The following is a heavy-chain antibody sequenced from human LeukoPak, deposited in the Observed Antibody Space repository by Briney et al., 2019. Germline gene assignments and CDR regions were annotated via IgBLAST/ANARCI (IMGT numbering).Heavy chain of an antibody. V-gene: IGHV4-59*01. Sequence: PSETLSLTCTVSGGSISSYYWNWIRQPPGKGLEWIGYIYYSGSTNYNPSLKSRVTISVDTSKNQFSLKLSSVTAADTAVYYCARGGTGIAVAVDFDYWGQGTLVTVSS. CDR2: IYYSGST. D-gene: IGHD6-19*01. CDR3: ARGGTGIAVAVDFDY. CDR1: GGSISSYY. J-gene: IGHJ4*02.